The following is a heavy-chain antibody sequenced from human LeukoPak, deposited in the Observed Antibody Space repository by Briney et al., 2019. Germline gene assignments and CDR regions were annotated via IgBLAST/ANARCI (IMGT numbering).Heavy chain of an antibody. CDR2: INHSGST. Sequence: SSETLSLTCAVYGGSFSGYYWSWIRQPPGKGLEWIGEINHSGSTNYNPSLKSRVTISVDTSKNQFSLKLSSVTAADTAVYYCARAGYYYDSSGYYPFDSWGQGTLVTAS. D-gene: IGHD3-22*01. CDR1: GGSFSGYY. CDR3: ARAGYYYDSSGYYPFDS. J-gene: IGHJ4*02. V-gene: IGHV4-34*01.